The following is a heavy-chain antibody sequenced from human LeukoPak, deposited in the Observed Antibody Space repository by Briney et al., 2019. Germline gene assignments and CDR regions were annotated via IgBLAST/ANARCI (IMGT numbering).Heavy chain of an antibody. J-gene: IGHJ4*02. D-gene: IGHD3-9*01. Sequence: GGSLRLSCAASGFTFSSYAMHWVRQAPGKGLEWVAVISYHGSNKYYADSVKGRFTISRDNSKNTLYLQMNSLRAEDTAVYYCAREPQDYDILTGPYWGQGTLVTVSS. V-gene: IGHV3-30*01. CDR1: GFTFSSYA. CDR2: ISYHGSNK. CDR3: AREPQDYDILTGPY.